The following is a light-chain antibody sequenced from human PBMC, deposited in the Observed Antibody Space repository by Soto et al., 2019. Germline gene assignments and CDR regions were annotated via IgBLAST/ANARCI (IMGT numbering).Light chain of an antibody. V-gene: IGKV1-33*01. Sequence: DLQMTQSPSSLSASVGDRVTITCQASQDIRNYLNWYQQKSGKAPKLLIYDASNLETGVPSRFSGSGSGTDFTFTISSLQPEDIATYYCQQYDNLPYTFGQGTKLEIK. CDR2: DAS. CDR3: QQYDNLPYT. CDR1: QDIRNY. J-gene: IGKJ2*01.